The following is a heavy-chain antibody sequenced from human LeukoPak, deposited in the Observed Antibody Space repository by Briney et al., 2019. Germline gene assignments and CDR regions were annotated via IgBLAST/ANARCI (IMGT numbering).Heavy chain of an antibody. CDR2: IYTSGST. J-gene: IGHJ6*02. CDR3: ARQPPQYYGMDV. CDR1: GGTFSNYY. Sequence: SETLSLTCTVSGGTFSNYYWSWIRQPAGKGLEWIGRIYTSGSTNYNPSVKSRVTMSVDTSNNQFSLKLTSVTAADTAVYYCARQPPQYYGMDVWGQGTTVTVSS. D-gene: IGHD1-14*01. V-gene: IGHV4-4*07.